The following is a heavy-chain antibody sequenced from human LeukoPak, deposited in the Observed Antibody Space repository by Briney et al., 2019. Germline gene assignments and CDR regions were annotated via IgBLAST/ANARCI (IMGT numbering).Heavy chain of an antibody. CDR2: ISGSGGST. Sequence: GRSLRLSCAASGFTFSSYAMSWVRQAPGKGLEWVSAISGSGGSTYYADSVKGRFTISRDNSKNTLYLQMNSLRAEDTAVYYCAKDTRIDFWSGYYNYWSQGTLVTVSS. J-gene: IGHJ4*02. CDR1: GFTFSSYA. D-gene: IGHD3-3*01. CDR3: AKDTRIDFWSGYYNY. V-gene: IGHV3-23*01.